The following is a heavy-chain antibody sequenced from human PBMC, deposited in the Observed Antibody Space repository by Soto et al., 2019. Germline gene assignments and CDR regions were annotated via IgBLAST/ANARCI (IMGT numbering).Heavy chain of an antibody. D-gene: IGHD6-19*01. Sequence: QVQLVQSGAAVKEPGSSVKVSCKATGDLFNNYAFNWVRQAPGQGLEWMGRISPLFSTTNYAQKFQGRVTIGADELTTIAYLEVRNVESEDTAMYYGAASSSVAVAGYFKFWGQGTLVTVSP. CDR1: GDLFNNYA. J-gene: IGHJ4*02. V-gene: IGHV1-69*01. CDR2: ISPLFSTT. CDR3: AASSSVAVAGYFKF.